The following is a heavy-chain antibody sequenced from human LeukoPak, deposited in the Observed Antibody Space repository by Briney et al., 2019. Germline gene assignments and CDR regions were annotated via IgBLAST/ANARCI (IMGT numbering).Heavy chain of an antibody. CDR2: ISWNSGSI. CDR3: AKDIKLLDYYYYGMDV. D-gene: IGHD4-23*01. CDR1: GFTFDDYA. J-gene: IGHJ6*02. V-gene: IGHV3-9*01. Sequence: GGSLKVSCAASGFTFDDYAMHWVRQAPGKGLEWNSGISWNSGSIGYADSVKGRFTISRDNAKNSLYLQMNSLRAEDTALYYCAKDIKLLDYYYYGMDVWGQGTTVTVSS.